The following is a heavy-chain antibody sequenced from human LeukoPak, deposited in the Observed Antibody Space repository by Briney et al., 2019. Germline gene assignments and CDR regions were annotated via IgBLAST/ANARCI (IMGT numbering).Heavy chain of an antibody. CDR1: GGTFSSYA. CDR2: IIPIFGTA. D-gene: IGHD2-15*01. V-gene: IGHV1-69*05. CDR3: ASAGYCSGGSCSSFDY. Sequence: GSSVKVSCKASGGTFSSYAISWVRQAPGQGLEWMGGIIPIFGTANYAQKFQGRVTITTDESTSTAYMELSSLRSEDTAVYYCASAGYCSGGSCSSFDYWGQGTLVTVSS. J-gene: IGHJ4*02.